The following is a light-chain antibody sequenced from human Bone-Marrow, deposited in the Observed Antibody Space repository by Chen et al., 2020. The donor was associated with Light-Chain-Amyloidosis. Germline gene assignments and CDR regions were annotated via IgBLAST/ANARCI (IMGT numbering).Light chain of an antibody. V-gene: IGKV1D-13*01. CDR3: QQFYNYPLT. CDR2: DAS. J-gene: IGKJ4*01. Sequence: AIRLTQSPSSLSASVGDRISITCRASQGTTTAVAWYQQKPGKAPNLLIYDASILESGVPSRFSGSGSGTDFTLTISSLQPEDFATYYCQQFYNYPLTFGGATKVEVQ. CDR1: QGTTTA.